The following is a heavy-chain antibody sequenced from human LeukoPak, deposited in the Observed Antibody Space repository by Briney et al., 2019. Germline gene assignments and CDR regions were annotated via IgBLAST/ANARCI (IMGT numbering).Heavy chain of an antibody. CDR3: AKDIEEWLVKGGGCFDY. D-gene: IGHD6-19*01. V-gene: IGHV3-30*18. J-gene: IGHJ4*02. CDR1: GFIFSNSA. Sequence: RPGGSLRLSCAASGFIFSNSAMHWVRQAPGKGLEWVAVISYDGSNKYYADSVKGRFTISRDNSKNTLYLQMNSLRAEDTAVYYCAKDIEEWLVKGGGCFDYWGQGTLVTVSS. CDR2: ISYDGSNK.